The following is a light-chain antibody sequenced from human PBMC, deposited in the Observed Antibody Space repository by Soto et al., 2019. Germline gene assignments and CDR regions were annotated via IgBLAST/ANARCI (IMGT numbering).Light chain of an antibody. CDR2: EVS. Sequence: QSALTQPPSASGSPGQSVAISCTGTSSDVGGYNYVSWYQHHPGKAPKLMIYEVSRRPSGVSDRFSGSKSGNTAPLTVSGLQAEDEADYYCSSYSGSSNWVFGGGTKLTVL. J-gene: IGLJ3*02. CDR1: SSDVGGYNY. V-gene: IGLV2-8*01. CDR3: SSYSGSSNWV.